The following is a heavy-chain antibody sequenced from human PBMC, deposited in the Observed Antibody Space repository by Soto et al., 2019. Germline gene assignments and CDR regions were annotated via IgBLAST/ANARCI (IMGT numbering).Heavy chain of an antibody. CDR1: GLVFEVYW. J-gene: IGHJ4*02. Sequence: PGGSLRLSGAAAGLVFEVYWMHWVRQTPGKGPEWVSRISDDGARTDYADSVKGRFTISRDNAKNGLYLQMNSLRAEDTAVYYCTRGPRHTSVGTGDSLGLGDVLTVS. CDR3: TRGPRHTSVGTGDS. V-gene: IGHV3-74*01. D-gene: IGHD3-10*01. CDR2: ISDDGART.